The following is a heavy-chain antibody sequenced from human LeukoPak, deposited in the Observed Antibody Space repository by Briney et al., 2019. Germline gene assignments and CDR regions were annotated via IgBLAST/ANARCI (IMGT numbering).Heavy chain of an antibody. CDR3: ARVGYCSGGSCYN. V-gene: IGHV1-2*02. CDR2: INPNSGGT. Sequence: ASVKVSCKASGYTFTGYYMHWVRQAPGQGLEWMGWINPNSGGTNYAQKFQGRVTITADKSTSTAYMELSSLRSEDTAVYYCARVGYCSGGSCYNWGQGTLVTVSS. CDR1: GYTFTGYY. J-gene: IGHJ4*02. D-gene: IGHD2-15*01.